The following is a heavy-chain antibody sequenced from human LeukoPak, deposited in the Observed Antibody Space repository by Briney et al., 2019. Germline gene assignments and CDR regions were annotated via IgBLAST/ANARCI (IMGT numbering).Heavy chain of an antibody. V-gene: IGHV1-2*02. CDR3: ARVGVPAAMAPVWFDP. Sequence: GASVKVSCKASGYTFTGYYMHWVRQAPGQGLEWMGWINPNSGGTNYAQKFQGRVTMTRDTSISTAYMELSRLRSDDTAVYYCARVGVPAAMAPVWFDPWGQGTLVTVSS. CDR1: GYTFTGYY. J-gene: IGHJ5*02. D-gene: IGHD2-2*01. CDR2: INPNSGGT.